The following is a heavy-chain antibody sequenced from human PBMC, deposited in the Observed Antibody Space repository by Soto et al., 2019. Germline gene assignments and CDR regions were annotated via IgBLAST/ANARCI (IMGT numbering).Heavy chain of an antibody. J-gene: IGHJ4*02. CDR3: AASDEGWAVAGSYLVY. Sequence: GGSLRLSCAASGFTFSSYGMHWVRQAPGKGLEWVAVIWYDGSNKYYADSVKGRFTISRDNSKNTLYLQMNSLRAEDTAVYYCAASDEGWAVAGSYLVYWGQGTLVTVSS. CDR2: IWYDGSNK. D-gene: IGHD1-26*01. V-gene: IGHV3-33*01. CDR1: GFTFSSYG.